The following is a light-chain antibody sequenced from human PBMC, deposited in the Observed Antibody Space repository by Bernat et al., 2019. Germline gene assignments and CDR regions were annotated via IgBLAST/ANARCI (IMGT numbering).Light chain of an antibody. V-gene: IGKV3-20*01. CDR1: QSVSSRN. CDR2: DAS. J-gene: IGKJ3*01. CDR3: LQYGTSFT. Sequence: EIVLTQSPGTLSLSPGERGTLSCRASQSVSSRNLAWYQQKPGQAPRLLIYDASSRATGTPDRFSGSGSGTDFTLTISRLEPDDFAVYFCLQYGTSFTFGPGTTVGVK.